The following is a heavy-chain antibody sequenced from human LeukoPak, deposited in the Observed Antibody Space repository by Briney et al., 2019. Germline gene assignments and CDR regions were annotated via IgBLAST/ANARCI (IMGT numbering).Heavy chain of an antibody. V-gene: IGHV3-30*18. J-gene: IGHJ4*02. CDR3: AKDRYSYAFEYSDS. CDR2: ISNDGSKK. CDR1: GFTFSSYG. D-gene: IGHD5-18*01. Sequence: QPGGSLRLSCEASGFTFSSYGMHWVRQAPGKGLEWVAVISNDGSKKYYADSVKGRFTISRDNSKNTLSLQVSSLRAEDTAVYYCAKDRYSYAFEYSDSWGQGTLVTVSS.